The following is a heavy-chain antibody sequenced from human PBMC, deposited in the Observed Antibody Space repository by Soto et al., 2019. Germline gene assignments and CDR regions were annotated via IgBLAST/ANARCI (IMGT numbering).Heavy chain of an antibody. J-gene: IGHJ4*02. CDR3: ATYTVGEGGRGY. D-gene: IGHD3-16*01. V-gene: IGHV4-4*09. CDR1: GGSMRGQH. CDR2: HHSDST. Sequence: QVQLQESGPGLVKPSETLSLTCTVSGGSMRGQHWSWIRQPPGKGLEWIGHHSDSTNYNPSLKSQITTSTDTSKNQFSLKLSSVNAADTAVYYCATYTVGEGGRGYWGQGTLVTVSS.